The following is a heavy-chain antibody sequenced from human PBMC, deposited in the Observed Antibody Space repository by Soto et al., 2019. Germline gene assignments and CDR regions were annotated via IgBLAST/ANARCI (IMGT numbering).Heavy chain of an antibody. J-gene: IGHJ4*02. CDR3: AKGSYGYYFDY. CDR2: ISWNSGSI. V-gene: IGHV3-9*01. CDR1: GFTFSSYS. D-gene: IGHD5-18*01. Sequence: GGSLRLSCAASGFTFSSYSMNWVRQAPGKGLEWVSGISWNSGSIGYADSVKGRFTISRDNAKNSLYLQMNSLRAEDTALYYCAKGSYGYYFDYWGQGTLVTVSS.